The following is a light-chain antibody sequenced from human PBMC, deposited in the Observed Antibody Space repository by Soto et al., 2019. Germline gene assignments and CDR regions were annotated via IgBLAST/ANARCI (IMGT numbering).Light chain of an antibody. CDR1: RSISSF. V-gene: IGKV3-20*01. J-gene: IGKJ4*01. CDR3: QQYGSSPLT. Sequence: PGGRXSDCCRASRSISSFLAWYQQKPGQAPRLLIYGAASRATGIPDRFSGSGSGTDFTLTISRLEPEDFAVYYCQQYGSSPLTFGGGTKVDIK. CDR2: GAA.